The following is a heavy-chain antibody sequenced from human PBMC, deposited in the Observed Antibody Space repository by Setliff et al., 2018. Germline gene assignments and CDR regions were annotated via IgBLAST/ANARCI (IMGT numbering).Heavy chain of an antibody. J-gene: IGHJ4*02. CDR3: AAVVATSLNYVDN. D-gene: IGHD5-12*01. CDR2: ISYTGRT. V-gene: IGHV4-59*11. Sequence: KPSETLSLTCTVSGGSISSHYWRWIRQPPGKGLEWIGYISYTGRTNFTPSFKSRVTMSVDTSKSQFSLKLSSVTAAYTAVYYCAAVVATSLNYVDNWGQGTLVTVSS. CDR1: GGSISSHY.